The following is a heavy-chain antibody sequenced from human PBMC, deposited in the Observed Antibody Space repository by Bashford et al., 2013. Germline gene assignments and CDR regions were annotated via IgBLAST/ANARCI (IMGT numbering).Heavy chain of an antibody. J-gene: IGHJ4*02. V-gene: IGHV1-18*01. Sequence: WVRQAPGQGLEWMGWISAYNGNTNYAQKLQGRVTMTTDTSTSTAYMELRSLRSDDTAVYYCNLVVYARLLDYWGQGTLVTVSS. D-gene: IGHD2-8*02. CDR3: NLVVYARLLDY. CDR2: ISAYNGNT.